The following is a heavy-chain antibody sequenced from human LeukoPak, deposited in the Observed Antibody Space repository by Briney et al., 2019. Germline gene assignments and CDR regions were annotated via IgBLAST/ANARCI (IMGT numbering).Heavy chain of an antibody. J-gene: IGHJ4*02. Sequence: GGALRLSCAESGFTFSNYWVHWVRQAPGKGLVWVSRINRDESTTNYADSVKGRFTVSRDNAKNTLNLQMNSLRAEDTAVYYCARDRKSGESSEIDFWGQGTLVTVSS. D-gene: IGHD3-10*01. CDR3: ARDRKSGESSEIDF. CDR1: GFTFSNYW. V-gene: IGHV3-74*01. CDR2: INRDESTT.